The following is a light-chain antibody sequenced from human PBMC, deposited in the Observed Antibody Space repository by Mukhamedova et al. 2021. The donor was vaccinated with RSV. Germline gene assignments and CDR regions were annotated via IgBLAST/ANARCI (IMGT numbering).Light chain of an antibody. CDR3: QQTYSAPWT. V-gene: IGKV1-39*01. CDR2: TAS. Sequence: WYHRRVHGRAPKLLIHTASTLQNGVPSRFSASGSGTDFTLTLSSLQPEDFATYYCQQTYSAPWTFGQGTKVEV. J-gene: IGKJ1*01.